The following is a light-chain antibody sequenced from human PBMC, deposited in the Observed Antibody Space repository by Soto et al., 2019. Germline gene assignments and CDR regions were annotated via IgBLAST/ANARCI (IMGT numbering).Light chain of an antibody. Sequence: QLVLTQPPSVSGAPGQRVTISCTGGSSNLGADYDVHWYQQLPGTAPKLLIFGNSNRPSGVSDRFSGSKSGTSASLAITGLQAEDEAHYYCCSHAGGDTYVFGTGTKLTVL. CDR2: GNS. CDR1: SSNLGADYD. V-gene: IGLV1-40*01. J-gene: IGLJ1*01. CDR3: CSHAGGDTYV.